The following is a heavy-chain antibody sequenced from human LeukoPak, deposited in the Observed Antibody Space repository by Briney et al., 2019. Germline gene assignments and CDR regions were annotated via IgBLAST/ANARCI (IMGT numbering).Heavy chain of an antibody. CDR2: ISEGGT. CDR3: ARDLPGSGWAFHF. CDR1: GFTFSSFA. J-gene: IGHJ4*02. Sequence: PGGSLRLSCAASGFTFSSFAMSWVRQAPGKGLEWVSSISEGGTFYPDSVRGRFSISRGNSKNTLFLQMNSLRADDTAMYYCARDLPGSGWAFHFWGQGTLVTVSS. D-gene: IGHD6-19*01. V-gene: IGHV3-23*01.